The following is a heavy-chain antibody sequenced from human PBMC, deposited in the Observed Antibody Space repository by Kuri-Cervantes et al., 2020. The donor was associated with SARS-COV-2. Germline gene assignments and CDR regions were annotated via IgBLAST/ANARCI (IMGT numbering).Heavy chain of an antibody. D-gene: IGHD5-24*01. J-gene: IGHJ4*02. V-gene: IGHV1-46*01. CDR2: INPGGGAT. CDR3: ARDGRDGYNREFLTD. CDR1: GYTFTNYY. Sequence: ASVKVSCKASGYTFTNYYIHWVRQAPGQGLEWMGIINPGGGATTYAQKFQGRVTMTRDTSTSTVYMELSSLRSEDTAVYFCARDGRDGYNREFLTDWGQGNLVNCSS.